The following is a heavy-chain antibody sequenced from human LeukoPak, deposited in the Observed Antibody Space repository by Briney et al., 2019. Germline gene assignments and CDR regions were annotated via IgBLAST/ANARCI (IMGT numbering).Heavy chain of an antibody. V-gene: IGHV1-69*01. J-gene: IGHJ6*03. D-gene: IGHD5-18*01. CDR1: GGTFSSYA. Sequence: SVKVSCKASGGTFSSYAISWVRQAPGQGLEWMGGIIPIFGTANYAQKFQGRVTITADESTSTAYMELSSLRSEDAAVYYCAINTAMVTREYYYYYYMDVWGKGTTVTVSS. CDR2: IIPIFGTA. CDR3: AINTAMVTREYYYYYYMDV.